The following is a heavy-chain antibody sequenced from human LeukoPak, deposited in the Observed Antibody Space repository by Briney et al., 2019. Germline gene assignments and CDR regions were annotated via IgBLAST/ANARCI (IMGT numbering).Heavy chain of an antibody. Sequence: SETLSLTCAVSGYSISSGYYWGWIRQPLGKALEWIGSIYHSGSTYYNPSLKSRVTISVDTSKNQFSLKLSSVTAADTAVYYCARLRRDFWSGYLNWFDPWGQGTLVTVSS. CDR1: GYSISSGYY. CDR2: IYHSGST. D-gene: IGHD3-3*01. CDR3: ARLRRDFWSGYLNWFDP. V-gene: IGHV4-38-2*01. J-gene: IGHJ5*02.